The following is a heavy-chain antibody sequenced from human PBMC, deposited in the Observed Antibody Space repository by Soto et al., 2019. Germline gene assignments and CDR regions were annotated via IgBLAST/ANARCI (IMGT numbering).Heavy chain of an antibody. D-gene: IGHD3-16*01. CDR3: GDVYQDWGRWGA. CDR2: LYWDDDK. J-gene: IGHJ5*02. V-gene: IGHV2-5*02. CDR1: GFSLSTSSVG. Sequence: ITLKESGPMLVKPTQTLTLTCTFSGFSLSTSSVGVGWIRQPPGKALEWLALLYWDDDKRYSPSLQSRLTIPQHTSNNQRVLTMTTMDPVDTGTYYCGDVYQDWGRWGAWGQGTLVTVSS.